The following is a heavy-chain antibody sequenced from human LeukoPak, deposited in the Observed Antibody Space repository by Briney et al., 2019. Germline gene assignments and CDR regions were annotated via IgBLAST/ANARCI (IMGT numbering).Heavy chain of an antibody. Sequence: GGSLRLSCAASGFTFSSYEMNWVRQAPGKGLEWVSYISSSGSTIYYADSVKGRFTISRDNAKNSLYLQMNSLRAEDTAVYYCASSLLTNHYYYYMDVWGKGTTVTISS. CDR2: ISSSGSTI. V-gene: IGHV3-48*03. CDR3: ASSLLTNHYYYYMDV. J-gene: IGHJ6*03. CDR1: GFTFSSYE. D-gene: IGHD3-10*01.